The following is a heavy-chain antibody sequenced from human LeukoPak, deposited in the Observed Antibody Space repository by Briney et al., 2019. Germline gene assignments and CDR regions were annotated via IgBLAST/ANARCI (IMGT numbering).Heavy chain of an antibody. J-gene: IGHJ4*02. Sequence: PGGSLRLSCADSGITFSGNWMSWVRQAPGKGLEWVAHIKPDGSEKYYVDSVRGRFTISRDNAENSLYLEMNSLRAEDTAVYYCARDGSSGWYWVDYWGQGTLVTVSS. D-gene: IGHD6-19*01. CDR1: GITFSGNW. CDR3: ARDGSSGWYWVDY. CDR2: IKPDGSEK. V-gene: IGHV3-7*05.